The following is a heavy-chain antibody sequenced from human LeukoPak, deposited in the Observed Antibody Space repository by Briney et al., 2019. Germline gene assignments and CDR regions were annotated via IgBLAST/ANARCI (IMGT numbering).Heavy chain of an antibody. Sequence: GGSLRLSCAASGFTFSSYEMNWVRQAPGKGLEWVSYISTSGSTKYYADSVKGRFTISRDNAKNSLYLQMNSLRAEDTAVYYCARGRDSSGYYSYYYYYYMDVWGKGTTVTVSS. D-gene: IGHD3-22*01. CDR1: GFTFSSYE. CDR2: ISTSGSTK. V-gene: IGHV3-48*03. CDR3: ARGRDSSGYYSYYYYYYMDV. J-gene: IGHJ6*03.